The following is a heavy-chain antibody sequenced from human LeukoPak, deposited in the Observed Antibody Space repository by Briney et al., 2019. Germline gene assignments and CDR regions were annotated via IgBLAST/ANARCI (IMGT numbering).Heavy chain of an antibody. J-gene: IGHJ3*02. CDR3: ARVNYDFWSGTRGGAFDI. Sequence: GGSLRLSCAASGFTFSRYSMNWVRQAPGKGLEWVSSISSSSSYIYYADSVKGRFTISRDNAKNSLYLQMNSLRAEDTAVYYCARVNYDFWSGTRGGAFDIWGQGTMVTVSS. CDR1: GFTFSRYS. D-gene: IGHD3-3*01. V-gene: IGHV3-21*01. CDR2: ISSSSSYI.